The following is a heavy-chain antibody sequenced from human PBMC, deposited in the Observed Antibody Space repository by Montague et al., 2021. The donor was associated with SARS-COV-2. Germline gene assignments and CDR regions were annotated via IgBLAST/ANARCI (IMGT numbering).Heavy chain of an antibody. CDR3: SRGSYGESGRFDY. CDR1: GFNFKNYA. J-gene: IGHJ4*02. D-gene: IGHD4-17*01. Sequence: SLRLSCAAFGFNFKNYAMHWVRQAPNKGPEWVAVIWADAYDQYYADSVKGRFTISRDDSKNTLYLQMNSLRGDDTAVYYCSRGSYGESGRFDYWGQGTLVSVSS. CDR2: IWADAYDQ. V-gene: IGHV3-33*01.